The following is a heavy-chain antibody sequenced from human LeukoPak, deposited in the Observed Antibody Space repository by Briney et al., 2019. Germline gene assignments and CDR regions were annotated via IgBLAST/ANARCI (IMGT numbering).Heavy chain of an antibody. D-gene: IGHD3-10*01. CDR1: GFTFSSYA. V-gene: IGHV3-30-3*01. J-gene: IGHJ5*02. CDR3: ARTATKWFGEYRVYGPKNWFDP. Sequence: GGSLRLSCAASGFTFSSYAMHWVRQAPGKGLEWVAVISYDGSNKYYADSVKGRFTISRDNSKNTLYLQMNSLRAEDTAVYYCARTATKWFGEYRVYGPKNWFDPWGQGTLVTASS. CDR2: ISYDGSNK.